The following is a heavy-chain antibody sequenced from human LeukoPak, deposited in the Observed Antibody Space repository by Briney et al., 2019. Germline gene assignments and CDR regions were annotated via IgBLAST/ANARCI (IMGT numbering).Heavy chain of an antibody. CDR1: GGSISSYY. J-gene: IGHJ5*02. D-gene: IGHD3-10*01. CDR2: IYYSGST. Sequence: KPSETLSLTCTVSGGSISSYYWSWVRQPPGKGLEWIGYIYYSGSTNYNPSLKSRVTISVDTSKNQFSLKLSSVTAADTAVYYCARQNYGSGSYNWFDPWGQGTLVTVSS. CDR3: ARQNYGSGSYNWFDP. V-gene: IGHV4-59*08.